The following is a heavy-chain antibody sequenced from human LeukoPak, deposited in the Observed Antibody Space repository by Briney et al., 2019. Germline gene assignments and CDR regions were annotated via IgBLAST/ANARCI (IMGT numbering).Heavy chain of an antibody. V-gene: IGHV4-39*01. Sequence: PSETLSLTCTVSGGSISSYYWGWIRQPPGKGLEWIGSIYYSGSTYYNPSLKSQVTISVDTSKNQFSLKLSSVTAADTAVYYCARLGVVAATNDYWGQGTLVTVSS. CDR2: IYYSGST. CDR1: GGSISSYY. D-gene: IGHD2-15*01. CDR3: ARLGVVAATNDY. J-gene: IGHJ4*02.